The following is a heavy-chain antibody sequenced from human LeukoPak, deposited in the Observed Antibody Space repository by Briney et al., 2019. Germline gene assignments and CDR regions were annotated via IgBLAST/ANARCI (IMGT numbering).Heavy chain of an antibody. J-gene: IGHJ3*01. CDR2: IRGSDNI. D-gene: IGHD3-16*01. CDR1: GFPFSSYS. Sequence: PGRSLRLSCAASGFPFSSYSLNWVRQAPGKGLEWVSYIRGSDNIYYADSVKGRFTISRDNAKNSLFLQMNSLRDEDTAVYYCVRDAFFSFDFWGQGTVVTVSS. V-gene: IGHV3-48*02. CDR3: VRDAFFSFDF.